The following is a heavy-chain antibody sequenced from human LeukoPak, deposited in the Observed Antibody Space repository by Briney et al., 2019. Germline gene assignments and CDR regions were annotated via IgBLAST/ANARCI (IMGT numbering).Heavy chain of an antibody. Sequence: PGGSLRLSCAASGFTFSSYGMHWVRQAPGKGLEWVSYISSSGSTIYYADSVKGRFTISRDNAKNSLYLQMNSLRAEDTAVYYCAKWRRGHSYGSGTELDYWGQGTLVTVSS. CDR2: ISSSGSTI. CDR1: GFTFSSYG. V-gene: IGHV3-48*04. J-gene: IGHJ4*02. CDR3: AKWRRGHSYGSGTELDY. D-gene: IGHD3-10*01.